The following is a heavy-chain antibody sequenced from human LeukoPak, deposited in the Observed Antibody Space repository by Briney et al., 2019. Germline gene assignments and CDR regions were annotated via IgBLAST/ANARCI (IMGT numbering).Heavy chain of an antibody. V-gene: IGHV3-33*01. CDR1: GFTFSSYG. CDR3: AGNSGYYYYYGMDV. Sequence: GGSLRLSCAASGFTFSSYGMHWVRQAPGKGLEWVAVIWYDGSNKYYADSVKGRFTISRDNSKNTLYLQMNSLRAEDTAVYYCAGNSGYYYYYGMDVWGQGTTVTVSS. J-gene: IGHJ6*02. CDR2: IWYDGSNK. D-gene: IGHD4-4*01.